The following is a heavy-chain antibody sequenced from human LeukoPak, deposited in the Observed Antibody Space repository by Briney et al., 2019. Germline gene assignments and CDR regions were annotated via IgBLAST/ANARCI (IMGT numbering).Heavy chain of an antibody. Sequence: ASVKVPCKPSGYTFTSYVISGVRQAPGQGLGWMGWTNPYNGNKNNQQNLQGRVTMTTDTSTSTAYMELRSLRSDDTAVYYCARTPHYCSSTSCYKQSAKRNYYYYYGMDVWGQGTTVTVSS. CDR3: ARTPHYCSSTSCYKQSAKRNYYYYYGMDV. J-gene: IGHJ6*02. CDR1: GYTFTSYV. V-gene: IGHV1-18*01. D-gene: IGHD2-2*02. CDR2: TNPYNGNK.